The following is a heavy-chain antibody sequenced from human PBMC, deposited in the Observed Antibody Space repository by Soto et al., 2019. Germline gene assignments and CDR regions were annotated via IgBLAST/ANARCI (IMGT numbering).Heavy chain of an antibody. CDR1: GGTFSSCA. CDR2: IIPIFGTA. CDR3: ARLTGIAAAGWFDP. J-gene: IGHJ5*02. V-gene: IGHV1-69*13. D-gene: IGHD6-13*01. Sequence: ASVKVSCKASGGTFSSCAISWVRQAPGQGLEWMGGIIPIFGTANYAQKFQGRVTITADESTSTAYMELSSLRSEDTAVYYCARLTGIAAAGWFDPWGQGTLVTVS.